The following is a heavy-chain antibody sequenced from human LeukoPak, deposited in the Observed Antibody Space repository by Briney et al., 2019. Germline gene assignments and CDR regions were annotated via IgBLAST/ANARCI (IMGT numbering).Heavy chain of an antibody. D-gene: IGHD3-10*01. CDR3: AREINTMVRGVIISYFDY. CDR2: IKQDGSEK. CDR1: GFTFNNYI. J-gene: IGHJ4*02. V-gene: IGHV3-7*01. Sequence: GGSLRLSCAASGFTFNNYIMNWVRQAPGKGLEWVANIKQDGSEKYYVDSVKGRFTISRDNAKNSLYLQMNSLRAEDTAVYYCAREINTMVRGVIISYFDYWGQGTLVTVSS.